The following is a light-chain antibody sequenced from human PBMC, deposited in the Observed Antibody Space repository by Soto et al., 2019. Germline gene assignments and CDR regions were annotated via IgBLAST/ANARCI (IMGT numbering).Light chain of an antibody. CDR2: KAS. CDR1: ESISSW. Sequence: IQMTQSPSTLSASVGDSVTITCRASESISSWLAWFQQKPGKAPKLLIQKASILESGVPSRFSGSESGTEFTLTISSLQPDDFATYFCQQYSAKWSFGQGTKVEIK. J-gene: IGKJ1*01. V-gene: IGKV1-5*03. CDR3: QQYSAKWS.